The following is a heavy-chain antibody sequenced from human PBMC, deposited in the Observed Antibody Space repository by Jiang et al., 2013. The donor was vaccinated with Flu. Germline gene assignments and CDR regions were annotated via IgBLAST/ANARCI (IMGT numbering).Heavy chain of an antibody. CDR1: GYTFTSYY. Sequence: GAEVKKPGASVKVSCKASGYTFTSYYMHWVRQAPGQGLEWMGIINPSGGSTSYAQKFQGRVTMTRDTSTSTVYMELSSLRSEDTAVYYCARDVRDTMVRGVIGWFDPWGQGTLVTVSS. D-gene: IGHD3-10*01. V-gene: IGHV1-46*01. J-gene: IGHJ5*02. CDR3: ARDVRDTMVRGVIGWFDP. CDR2: INPSGGST.